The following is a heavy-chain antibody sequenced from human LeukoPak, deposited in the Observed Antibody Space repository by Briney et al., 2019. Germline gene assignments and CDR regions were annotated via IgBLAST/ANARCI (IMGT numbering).Heavy chain of an antibody. V-gene: IGHV5-51*01. CDR3: ARQADLILGA. D-gene: IGHD2-8*02. Sequence: AGESLKISCKGSGYIFTSYWIAWVRQMPGKGLEWMGIIYPSDSNTRYSPSFQGQVTISADKSISTAYLQWSSLKASDTAIYYCARQADLILGAWGQGTMVTVSS. J-gene: IGHJ3*01. CDR1: GYIFTSYW. CDR2: IYPSDSNT.